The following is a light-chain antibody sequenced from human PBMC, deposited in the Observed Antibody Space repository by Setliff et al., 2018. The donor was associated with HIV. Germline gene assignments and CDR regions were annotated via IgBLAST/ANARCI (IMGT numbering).Light chain of an antibody. J-gene: IGLJ2*01. Sequence: QSALAQPASVSGSPGQSITISCTATSDDVGSYNLVSWYQEHPGKAPKLIMYEVTKRSSGVSNRFSGSKSGKTASLTISGLQAEDEADYYCCSYAATNTVLFGGGTKVTVL. CDR1: SDDVGSYNL. V-gene: IGLV2-23*02. CDR2: EVT. CDR3: CSYAATNTVL.